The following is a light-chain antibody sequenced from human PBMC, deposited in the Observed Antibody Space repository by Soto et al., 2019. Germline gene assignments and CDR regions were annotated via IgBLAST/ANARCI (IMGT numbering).Light chain of an antibody. Sequence: QSVLTQPASVSGCPGRSITISCTRTSIDVGGYNYVSWYQHHPGKAPKLIIYDVTSRPSGVANPFSGSKSGRTASLTISGLQPEDEAYNYASSYATNNPRQIDFGPGTKVTGL. CDR3: SSYATNNPRQID. V-gene: IGLV2-14*03. J-gene: IGLJ1*01. CDR1: SIDVGGYNY. CDR2: DVT.